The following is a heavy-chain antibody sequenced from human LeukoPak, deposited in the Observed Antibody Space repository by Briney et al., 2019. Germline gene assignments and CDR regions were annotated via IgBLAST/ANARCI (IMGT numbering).Heavy chain of an antibody. V-gene: IGHV3-30*04. CDR1: GFTFTNYA. Sequence: GRSLTLSCAASGFTFTNYAMHWVRQAPGKGLEWVADIFSQGSHKYYADSVKGRFTISRDDSKNTLYLEMNSLRAEDTAVYYCARDFASHWNDTGAFDIWGQGTMVTVSS. J-gene: IGHJ3*02. D-gene: IGHD1-1*01. CDR3: ARDFASHWNDTGAFDI. CDR2: IFSQGSHK.